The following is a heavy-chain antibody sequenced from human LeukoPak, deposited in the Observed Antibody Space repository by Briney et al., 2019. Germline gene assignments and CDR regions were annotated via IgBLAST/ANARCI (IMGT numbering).Heavy chain of an antibody. V-gene: IGHV3-23*01. D-gene: IGHD6-13*01. CDR2: SADNT. Sequence: GGSLRLSCAASGFTFSTYAMTWVRQAPGKGLEWVSGSADNTYYADSVKGRFTISRDNSKYTLYLQMNSLRVEDTAVYYCAKVRNTTTWYLGDWGQGTLVTVSS. CDR1: GFTFSTYA. J-gene: IGHJ4*02. CDR3: AKVRNTTTWYLGD.